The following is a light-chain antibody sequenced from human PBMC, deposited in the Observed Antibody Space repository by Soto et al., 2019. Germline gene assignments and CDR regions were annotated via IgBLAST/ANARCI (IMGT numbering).Light chain of an antibody. J-gene: IGLJ2*01. CDR3: CSYAGSSTVV. CDR1: SSDVGSHNL. V-gene: IGLV2-23*02. CDR2: EVT. Sequence: QSVLTQPASVSGSPGQSITISCTGTSSDVGSHNLVSWFQQHPGKAPKLMIYEVTKRPSGVSNRFSGSKSGNTASLTISGLADEDEADYYCCSYAGSSTVVFGGGTKVTVL.